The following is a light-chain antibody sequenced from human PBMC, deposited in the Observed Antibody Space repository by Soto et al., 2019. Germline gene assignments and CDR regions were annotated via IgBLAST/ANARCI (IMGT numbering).Light chain of an antibody. CDR3: QQYGDSPLT. J-gene: IGKJ3*01. CDR1: QSVTVNS. Sequence: EILLTQSPSTLSLSPGEGVTLSCRASQSVTVNSLAWYQQKPGQAPRLLIYAASTRDPAVPDRFTGSGSGTDFALTISRLEPEDFAVYYCQQYGDSPLTFGPGTKVDIK. CDR2: AAS. V-gene: IGKV3-20*01.